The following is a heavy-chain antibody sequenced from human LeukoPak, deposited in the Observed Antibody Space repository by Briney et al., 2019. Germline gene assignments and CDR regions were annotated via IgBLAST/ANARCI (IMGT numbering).Heavy chain of an antibody. V-gene: IGHV4-59*01. J-gene: IGHJ6*03. CDR1: GGSISSYY. D-gene: IGHD6-13*01. CDR3: ARGVGSSWYHYYYYMDV. Sequence: SETLSLTCTVSGGSISSYYWSWIRQPPGKGLEWIGYIYYSWSTNYNPSLKSRVTISVDTSKNQFSLKLSSVTAADTAVYYCARGVGSSWYHYYYYMDVWGKGTTVTISS. CDR2: IYYSWST.